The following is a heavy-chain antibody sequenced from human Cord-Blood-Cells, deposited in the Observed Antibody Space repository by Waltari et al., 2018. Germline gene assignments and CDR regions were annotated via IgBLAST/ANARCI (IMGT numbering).Heavy chain of an antibody. CDR1: GGSFSGYS. V-gene: IGHV4-34*01. Sequence: QVQLQQWGAGLLTPSETLSLTCAVYGGSFSGYSWSWIRQPPGKGLEWIGEINHSGSTNYNPSLKSRVTISVDTSKNQFSLKLSSVTAADTAVYYCASASGFFLEWLLFDYWGQGTLVTVSS. CDR3: ASASGFFLEWLLFDY. J-gene: IGHJ4*02. CDR2: INHSGST. D-gene: IGHD3-3*01.